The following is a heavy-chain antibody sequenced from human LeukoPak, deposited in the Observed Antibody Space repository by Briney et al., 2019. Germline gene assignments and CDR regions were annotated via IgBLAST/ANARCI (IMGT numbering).Heavy chain of an antibody. CDR2: IKQDGSEK. CDR3: ARHSWYNDY. Sequence: GGSLRLSCEASGFTFSSHWMSWVRQAPGIGLEWVANIKQDGSEKCYVDSVKGRFTISRDNAKNSLYLQMNSLRVEDTAVYYCARHSWYNDYWGQGTRVTVSS. J-gene: IGHJ4*02. V-gene: IGHV3-7*05. D-gene: IGHD6-13*01. CDR1: GFTFSSHW.